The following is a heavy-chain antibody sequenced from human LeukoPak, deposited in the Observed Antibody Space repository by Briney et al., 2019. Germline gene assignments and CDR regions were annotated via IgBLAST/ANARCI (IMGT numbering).Heavy chain of an antibody. D-gene: IGHD5-18*01. Sequence: AGGSLRLSCAASEFSVGSNYMTWVRQAPGKGLEWVAVIRHDGSDKYYADFVKGRFAISRDNSRNTLFLEMNSLRVEDTAKYYCARIGFGYSYGSGLDYWGQGTQVTVSS. CDR3: ARIGFGYSYGSGLDY. CDR1: EFSVGSNY. V-gene: IGHV3-30*09. J-gene: IGHJ4*02. CDR2: IRHDGSDK.